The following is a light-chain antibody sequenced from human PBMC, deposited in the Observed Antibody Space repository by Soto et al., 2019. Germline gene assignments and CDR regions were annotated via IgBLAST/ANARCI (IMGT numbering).Light chain of an antibody. Sequence: EVLMTQSPATLPVSPGERATLSCRASQSVSSNLAWYQQKPGQAPRLLIYGASTRATGIPARFSGSGSGTEFTLTISSLQSEDFAVYYCQQYNNWPETFGQGTKVDIK. CDR1: QSVSSN. CDR2: GAS. J-gene: IGKJ1*01. V-gene: IGKV3-15*01. CDR3: QQYNNWPET.